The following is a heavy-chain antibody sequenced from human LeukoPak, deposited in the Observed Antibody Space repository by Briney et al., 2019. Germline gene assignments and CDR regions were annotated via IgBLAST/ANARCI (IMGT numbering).Heavy chain of an antibody. Sequence: GGSLRLSCAASGFTFSSYGMHWVRQAPGKGLEWVSVIYSDGSTYYTDSVKGRFTISRDNSKNTLYLQMNSLRAEDTAVYYCARSFGGAPRAFNYWGQGTLVTVSS. CDR3: ARSFGGAPRAFNY. J-gene: IGHJ4*02. V-gene: IGHV3-53*01. CDR1: GFTFSSYG. CDR2: IYSDGST. D-gene: IGHD1-26*01.